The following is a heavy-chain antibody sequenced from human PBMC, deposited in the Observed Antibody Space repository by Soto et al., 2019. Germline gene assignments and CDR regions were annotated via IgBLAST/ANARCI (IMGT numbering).Heavy chain of an antibody. CDR2: ISGSGVST. D-gene: IGHD3-16*01. CDR1: GFTFSSYA. J-gene: IGHJ4*02. Sequence: GGSLRLSCAASGFTFSSYAMSWVRQAPGKGLEWVSAISGSGVSTYYADSVKGRFTISRDNSKNTLYLQMNSLRAEDTAAYYCAKDSVWYPRWGNFDYWGQGTLVTVSS. CDR3: AKDSVWYPRWGNFDY. V-gene: IGHV3-23*01.